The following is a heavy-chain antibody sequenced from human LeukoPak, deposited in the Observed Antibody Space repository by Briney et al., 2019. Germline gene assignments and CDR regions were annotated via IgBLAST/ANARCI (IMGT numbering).Heavy chain of an antibody. V-gene: IGHV3-15*01. CDR3: TATYCSSTSCSNFDY. D-gene: IGHD2-2*01. J-gene: IGHJ4*02. CDR2: IKSKTDGGTT. CDR1: GFTFSNYG. Sequence: SGGSLRLSCAASGFTFSNYGMHWVRQAPGKGLEWVGRIKSKTDGGTTDYAAPVKGRFTISRDDSKNTLYLQMNSLKTEDTAVYYCTATYCSSTSCSNFDYWGQGTLVTVSS.